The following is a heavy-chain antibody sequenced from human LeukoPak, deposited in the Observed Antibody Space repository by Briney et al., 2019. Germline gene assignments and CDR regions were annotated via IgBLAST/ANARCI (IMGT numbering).Heavy chain of an antibody. V-gene: IGHV3-23*01. CDR2: ISGSGGST. CDR3: AKDGYCSSTSCPTGYFFDY. D-gene: IGHD2-2*01. CDR1: GFTFSSYA. J-gene: IGHJ4*02. Sequence: GGSLRLSCAASGFTFSSYAMSWVRQAPGKGLEWVSAISGSGGSTYHADSVKGRFTISRDNSKNTLYLQMNSLRAEDTAVYYCAKDGYCSSTSCPTGYFFDYWGQGTLVTVSS.